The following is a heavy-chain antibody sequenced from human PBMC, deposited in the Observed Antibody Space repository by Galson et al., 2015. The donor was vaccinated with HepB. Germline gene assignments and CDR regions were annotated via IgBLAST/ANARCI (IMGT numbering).Heavy chain of an antibody. CDR2: ISSSSSTI. J-gene: IGHJ4*02. D-gene: IGHD1-1*01. Sequence: SLRLSCAASGFTFSSYSMNWVRQAPGKGLEWVSYISSSSSTIYYADSVKGRFTSSRDNAKNSLYLQMNSLRAEDTAVYYCARGRRGTPGYFDYWGQGTLVTVSS. V-gene: IGHV3-48*01. CDR3: ARGRRGTPGYFDY. CDR1: GFTFSSYS.